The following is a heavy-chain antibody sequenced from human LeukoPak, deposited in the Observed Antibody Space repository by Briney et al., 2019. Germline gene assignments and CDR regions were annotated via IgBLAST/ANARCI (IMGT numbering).Heavy chain of an antibody. V-gene: IGHV1-58*02. CDR2: IVVGSGNT. J-gene: IGHJ6*02. Sequence: ASVKVSCKASGFTFTSSAMQWVRQARGQRLEWIGWIVVGSGNTNYAQKFQERVTITRDMSTSTAYMELSSLRSEDTAVYYCAAGLKHYDSSGYRTKNYYYYGMDVWGQGTTVTVSS. CDR3: AAGLKHYDSSGYRTKNYYYYGMDV. CDR1: GFTFTSSA. D-gene: IGHD3-22*01.